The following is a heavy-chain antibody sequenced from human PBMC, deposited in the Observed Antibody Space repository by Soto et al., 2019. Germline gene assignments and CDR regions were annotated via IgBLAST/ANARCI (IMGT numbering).Heavy chain of an antibody. V-gene: IGHV4-30-4*01. D-gene: IGHD2-21*01. J-gene: IGHJ4*02. CDR2: IYDSGNT. CDR3: ASGLSGDKVDH. Sequence: QVQLQESGPGLVKPSQTLSLTCTVSGGSISYGAYYWRWISQPPGKGLEWIGHIYDSGNTYNNPSLKSRLTISVDTSKNHLSLNLNSVTAADTAVYYCASGLSGDKVDHGGQGTLLTVS. CDR1: GGSISYGAYY.